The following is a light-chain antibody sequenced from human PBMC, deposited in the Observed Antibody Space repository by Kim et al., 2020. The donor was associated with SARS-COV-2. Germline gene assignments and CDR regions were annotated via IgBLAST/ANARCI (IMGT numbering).Light chain of an antibody. CDR1: SSDVGMYSR. CDR2: EVS. Sequence: GKSVTLSGTGTSSDVGMYSRVSWYQQPPGTAPKLMIYEVSNRPSGVPDRFSGSKSGNTASLTISGLQAEDEADYYRSSYTSSSTYVFGTGTKVTVL. V-gene: IGLV2-18*02. J-gene: IGLJ1*01. CDR3: SSYTSSSTYV.